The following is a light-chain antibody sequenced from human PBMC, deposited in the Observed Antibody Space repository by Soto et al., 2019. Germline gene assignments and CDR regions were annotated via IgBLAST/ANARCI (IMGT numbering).Light chain of an antibody. CDR3: QQYNEWPPKYT. Sequence: EIVMTQSPATLSVSPGERATLSCRASQSVSDNLAWYQQKPGQAPRLLIYGASTRATGIPGRFSGSGSGTDFTLTISSLHSEDSAVYYCQQYNEWPPKYTFGQGTKLEIK. CDR2: GAS. CDR1: QSVSDN. V-gene: IGKV3-15*01. J-gene: IGKJ2*01.